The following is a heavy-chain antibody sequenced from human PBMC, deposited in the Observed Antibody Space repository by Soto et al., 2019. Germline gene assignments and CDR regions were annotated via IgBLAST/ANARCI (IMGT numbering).Heavy chain of an antibody. V-gene: IGHV1-69*13. D-gene: IGHD3-9*01. CDR3: ASTKTYYDILTGLTGGYDY. Sequence: SVKVSCKASGGTFSSYAISWVRQAPGQGLEWMGGIIPIFGTTNYAQKFQGRVTITADESTGTAYMELSSLRSEDTAMYYCASTKTYYDILTGLTGGYDYWGQGALVTVSS. CDR1: GGTFSSYA. CDR2: IIPIFGTT. J-gene: IGHJ4*02.